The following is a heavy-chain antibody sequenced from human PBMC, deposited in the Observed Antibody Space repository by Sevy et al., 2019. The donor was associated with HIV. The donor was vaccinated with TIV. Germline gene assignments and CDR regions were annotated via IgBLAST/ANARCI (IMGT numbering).Heavy chain of an antibody. CDR3: ARDHHEIMLSGSYYLY. CDR1: GFIFSYYG. Sequence: GGSLRLSCAASGFIFSYYGMHWVRQAPGKGLEWVAVIWYDGSNTIYADSVKGRFTISRDNSKNILYLQMNSLRDEDTAVYYCARDHHEIMLSGSYYLYWGQGTRVTVSS. CDR2: IWYDGSNT. D-gene: IGHD1-26*01. V-gene: IGHV3-33*01. J-gene: IGHJ4*02.